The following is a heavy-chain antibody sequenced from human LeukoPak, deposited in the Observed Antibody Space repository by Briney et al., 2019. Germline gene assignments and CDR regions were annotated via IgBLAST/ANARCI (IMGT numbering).Heavy chain of an antibody. J-gene: IGHJ3*02. CDR2: IKQDGSEK. CDR3: ARLTYYYDSSGYSPAFDI. V-gene: IGHV3-7*01. Sequence: PGGSLRLSCAASGFSFSSYWMRWVRQAPGKGLKWVANIKQDGSEKYYVDSVKGRFTISRDNAKNSLYLQMNSLRAEDTAVYYCARLTYYYDSSGYSPAFDIWGQGTVVTVSS. D-gene: IGHD3-22*01. CDR1: GFSFSSYW.